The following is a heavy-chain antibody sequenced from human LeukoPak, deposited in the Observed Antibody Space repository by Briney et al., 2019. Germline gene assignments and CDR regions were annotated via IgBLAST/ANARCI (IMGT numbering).Heavy chain of an antibody. Sequence: SETLSLTCTVSGDSINSNNYYWGWIRQPPGKGLEWIVEINHSGSTNYNPSLKSRVTISVDTSKNQFSLKLSSVTAADTAVYYCARGTSVVVPAAAMALNYWGQGTLVTVSS. D-gene: IGHD2-2*01. V-gene: IGHV4-39*07. CDR2: INHSGST. CDR3: ARGTSVVVPAAAMALNY. CDR1: GDSINSNNYY. J-gene: IGHJ4*02.